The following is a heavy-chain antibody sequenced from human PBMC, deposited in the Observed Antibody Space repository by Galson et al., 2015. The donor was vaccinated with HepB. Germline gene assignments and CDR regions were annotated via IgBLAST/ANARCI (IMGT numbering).Heavy chain of an antibody. CDR1: GFTFSDYY. J-gene: IGHJ4*02. CDR2: ISSSSSYT. V-gene: IGHV3-11*06. CDR3: ARVGFSGSSGHFDY. D-gene: IGHD1-26*01. Sequence: SLRLSCAASGFTFSDYYMSWIRQAPGKGLEWVSYISSSSSYTNYADSVKGRFTISRDNAKNSLYLQMNSLRAEDTAVYYCARVGFSGSSGHFDYWGQGTLVTVSS.